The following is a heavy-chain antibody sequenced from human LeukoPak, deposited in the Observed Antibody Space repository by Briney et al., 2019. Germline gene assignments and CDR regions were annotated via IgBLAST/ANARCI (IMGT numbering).Heavy chain of an antibody. V-gene: IGHV3-66*01. CDR2: IYSGDNT. D-gene: IGHD6-13*01. CDR3: ASYSSSSWAH. CDR1: GFTVSSNY. J-gene: IGHJ4*02. Sequence: QPGGSLRLSCAASGFTVSSNYMSWVRQAPGKGLEWVSVIYSGDNTYYADSVKGRFTISRDISKNTLFLQMNSLRAEDTAVYYCASYSSSSWAHWGQGTLVTVSS.